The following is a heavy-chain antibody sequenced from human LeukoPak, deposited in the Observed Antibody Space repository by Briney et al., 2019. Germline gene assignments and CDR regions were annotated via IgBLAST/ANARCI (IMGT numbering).Heavy chain of an antibody. D-gene: IGHD2-15*01. CDR3: ARDANVVVAAASPYYYYYYMDV. V-gene: IGHV1-2*02. CDR2: INPNSGGT. J-gene: IGHJ6*03. Sequence: ASVKVSCKASGYTFTGYYMHWVRQAPGQGLEWMGWINPNSGGTNYAQKFQGRVTMTRDTSISTAYMELSRLRSDDTAVYYCARDANVVVAAASPYYYYYYMDVWGKGTTVTVSS. CDR1: GYTFTGYY.